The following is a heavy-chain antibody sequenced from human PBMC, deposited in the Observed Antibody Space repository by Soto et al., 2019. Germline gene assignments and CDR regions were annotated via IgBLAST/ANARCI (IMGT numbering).Heavy chain of an antibody. CDR2: ISSSSSYI. Sequence: PGGSLRLSCAASGFTFSSYSMNWVRQAPGKGLEWVSSISSSSSYIYYADSLKGRFTISRDNAKNSLYLQMNSLRAEDTAVYYCARAYCRGGSCYSGDLFDYWGQGPLVTVSS. J-gene: IGHJ4*02. D-gene: IGHD2-15*01. V-gene: IGHV3-21*01. CDR1: GFTFSSYS. CDR3: ARAYCRGGSCYSGDLFDY.